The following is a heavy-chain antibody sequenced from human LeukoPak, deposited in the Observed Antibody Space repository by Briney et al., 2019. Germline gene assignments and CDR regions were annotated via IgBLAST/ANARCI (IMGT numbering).Heavy chain of an antibody. CDR2: ISGSGGST. CDR1: GLTFSSYA. Sequence: GGSLRLSCAASGLTFSSYAMSWVRQAPGKGLEWVSSISGSGGSTYYEDSVRGLFTISRDNSENTVHLQMNSLRADDTAVYYCAKGGMGWFDPWGQGTLVTVSS. CDR3: AKGGMGWFDP. D-gene: IGHD6-25*01. V-gene: IGHV3-23*01. J-gene: IGHJ5*02.